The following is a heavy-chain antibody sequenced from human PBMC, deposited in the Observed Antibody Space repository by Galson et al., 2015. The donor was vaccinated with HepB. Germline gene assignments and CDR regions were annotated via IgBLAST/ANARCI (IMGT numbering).Heavy chain of an antibody. D-gene: IGHD2-2*01. CDR2: MNPNSGNT. CDR3: ARRGYCSSTSCYENWFDP. V-gene: IGHV1-8*01. J-gene: IGHJ5*02. Sequence: SVKVSCKASGYTFTSYDINWVRQATGQGLEWMGWMNPNSGNTGYAQKFQGRVTMTRNTSISTAYMELSSLRSEDTAVYYCARRGYCSSTSCYENWFDPWGQGTLVTVSS. CDR1: GYTFTSYD.